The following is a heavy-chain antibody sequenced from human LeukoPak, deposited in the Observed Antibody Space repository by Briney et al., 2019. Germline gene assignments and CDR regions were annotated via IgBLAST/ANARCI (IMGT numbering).Heavy chain of an antibody. CDR3: ARATEGFDY. Sequence: GGSLRLSCAASGFTFSYYDMHWVRQATGKGLEWVSTILSTGDTYYAGSVKGRFTISRENAKNSLYLQMNGLRAGDTAVYYCARATEGFDYWGQGTLVTGSS. J-gene: IGHJ4*02. CDR2: ILSTGDT. CDR1: GFTFSYYD. V-gene: IGHV3-13*04.